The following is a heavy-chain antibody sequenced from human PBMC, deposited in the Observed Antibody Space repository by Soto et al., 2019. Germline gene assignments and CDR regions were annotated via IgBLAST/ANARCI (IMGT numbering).Heavy chain of an antibody. CDR3: TMNLPKRKGRNRAM. J-gene: IGHJ6*04. CDR1: GGSMTSGDQY. CDR2: INHRGSL. D-gene: IGHD3-10*01. Sequence: QVQLQESGPGLVKPSQTLSLTCTVTGGSMTSGDQYWTWIRHRPGEGLEWFGYINHRGSLYYNPSLKRRVCMTVNMSKNQSPRNVSIVHAADTAVYNQTMNLPKRKGRNRAMGGEGTTITISS. V-gene: IGHV4-30-4*03.